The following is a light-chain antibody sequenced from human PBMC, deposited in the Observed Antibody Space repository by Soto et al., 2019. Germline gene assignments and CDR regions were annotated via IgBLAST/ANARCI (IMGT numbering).Light chain of an antibody. CDR3: QQRSNWPPWT. V-gene: IGKV3-11*01. J-gene: IGKJ1*01. Sequence: EIVLTQSPATLSLSPGERATLSCRASQRVSSYLAWYQQKPGQAPRLLIFDASNRATGIPARFSSSGSGTDFTLTISSLEPEDSAVYYCQQRSNWPPWTFGQGTKVEIK. CDR2: DAS. CDR1: QRVSSY.